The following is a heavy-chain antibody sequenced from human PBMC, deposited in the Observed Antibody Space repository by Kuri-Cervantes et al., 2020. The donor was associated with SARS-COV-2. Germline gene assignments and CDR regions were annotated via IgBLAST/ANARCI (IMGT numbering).Heavy chain of an antibody. CDR2: INYSGTT. J-gene: IGHJ6*03. Sequence: LSCGVYGGSFSNFLWDWVRQPPGKGLEWIGEINYSGTTNYNPSLKSRVTISVDPSKNLFSLNLTSVTAADTAMYYCARLRRHNDGWFATGYYMDVWGKGTTVTVSS. D-gene: IGHD6-19*01. V-gene: IGHV4-34*01. CDR1: GGSFSNFL. CDR3: ARLRRHNDGWFATGYYMDV.